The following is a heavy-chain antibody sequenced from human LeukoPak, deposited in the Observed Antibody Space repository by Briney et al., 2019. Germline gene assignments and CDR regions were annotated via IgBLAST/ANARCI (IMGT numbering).Heavy chain of an antibody. J-gene: IGHJ4*02. V-gene: IGHV4-34*01. D-gene: IGHD3-10*01. CDR1: GGSFSGYY. CDR3: AREDSYYYGSGSYSILDY. CDR2: INHSGST. Sequence: SETLSLTCAVYGGSFSGYYWSWIRQPPGKGLEWIGEINHSGSTNYNPSLKSRVTISVDTSKNQFSLKLSSVTAADTAVYYRAREDSYYYGSGSYSILDYWGQGTLVTVSS.